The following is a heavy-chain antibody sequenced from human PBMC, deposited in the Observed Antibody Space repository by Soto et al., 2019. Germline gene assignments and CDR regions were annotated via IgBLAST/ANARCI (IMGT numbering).Heavy chain of an antibody. V-gene: IGHV4-34*01. CDR2: INHSGST. D-gene: IGHD3-3*01. J-gene: IGHJ6*03. CDR3: ARKARYDFWSGYYTAGRYYYYYMDV. CDR1: GGSFSGYY. Sequence: SETLSLTRAVYGGSFSGYYWSWIRQPPGKGLEWIGEINHSGSTNYNPSLKSRVTISVDTSKNQFSLKLSSVTAADTAVYYCARKARYDFWSGYYTAGRYYYYYMDVWGKGTTVTVSS.